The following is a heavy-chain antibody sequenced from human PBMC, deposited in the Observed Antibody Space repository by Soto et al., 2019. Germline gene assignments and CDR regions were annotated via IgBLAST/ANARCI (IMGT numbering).Heavy chain of an antibody. CDR3: ARLSSGRHFEY. CDR1: GGSINTSYFY. CDR2: VYYSGST. J-gene: IGHJ4*02. Sequence: PSETLSLTCTVSGGSINTSYFYWGWIRQPPGKGLEWIGSVYYSGSTYYIPSLKSRLTMSVDTSKNQFSLKLNSVTDEDTAVYQCARLSSGRHFEYWSKGTLVT. V-gene: IGHV4-39*01. D-gene: IGHD3-22*01.